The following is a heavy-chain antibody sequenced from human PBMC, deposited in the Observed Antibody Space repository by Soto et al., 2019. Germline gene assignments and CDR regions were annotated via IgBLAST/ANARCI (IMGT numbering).Heavy chain of an antibody. CDR2: IYYGGSP. CDR3: ALPAASVAGASGTYYYYGMDV. V-gene: IGHV4-39*01. CDR1: GGSISSSGYY. D-gene: IGHD6-19*01. Sequence: PSETLSLTCTVSGGSISSSGYYWGWVRQPPGRGLEWIGYIYYGGSPYYNPSLKSRVTISVDTSKNQFSLNLSSVTAADTAVYYCALPAASVAGASGTYYYYGMDVWGQGTTVTVSS. J-gene: IGHJ6*02.